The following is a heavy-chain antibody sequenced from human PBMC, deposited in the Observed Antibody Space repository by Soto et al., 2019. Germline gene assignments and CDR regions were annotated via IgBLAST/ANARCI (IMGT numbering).Heavy chain of an antibody. V-gene: IGHV4-31*03. Sequence: SETLSLTCTVSGVTMSYGGYSWSWIRQSPGKGLEWIGYIYHIGSPYYNPSLESRVTISLDTSKNQFSLNLTSVTVADTAIYYCVRDRALDSSGHWFDTWGQGTLVTVSS. CDR1: GVTMSYGGYS. CDR3: VRDRALDSSGHWFDT. J-gene: IGHJ5*02. CDR2: IYHIGSP. D-gene: IGHD6-19*01.